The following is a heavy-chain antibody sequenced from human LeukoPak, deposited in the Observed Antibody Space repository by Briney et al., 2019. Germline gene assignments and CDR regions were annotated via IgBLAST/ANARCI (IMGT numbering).Heavy chain of an antibody. J-gene: IGHJ4*02. Sequence: GASVKVSCKASGGTFSSYAISWVRQAPGQGLEWMGGIIPIFGTANYAQKFQGRVTITADESTSTAHMELSSLRSEDTAVYYCATPCITMVRGVICYWGQGTLVTVSS. CDR1: GGTFSSYA. CDR3: ATPCITMVRGVICY. D-gene: IGHD3-10*01. V-gene: IGHV1-69*13. CDR2: IIPIFGTA.